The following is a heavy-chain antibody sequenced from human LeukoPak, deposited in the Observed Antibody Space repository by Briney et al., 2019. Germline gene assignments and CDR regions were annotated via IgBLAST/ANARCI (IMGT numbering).Heavy chain of an antibody. V-gene: IGHV1-2*02. J-gene: IGHJ4*02. Sequence: SVKVSCKASGYTFSDYYIHWVRQAPGQGLEWMGWITPNSGGTKYAQRFQGRVTMTRDTSISTAYMDLSSLGSDDTAVFYCVRKSATRRTSEFDYWGQGTPVTVSS. CDR2: ITPNSGGT. CDR3: VRKSATRRTSEFDY. CDR1: GYTFSDYY. D-gene: IGHD2-15*01.